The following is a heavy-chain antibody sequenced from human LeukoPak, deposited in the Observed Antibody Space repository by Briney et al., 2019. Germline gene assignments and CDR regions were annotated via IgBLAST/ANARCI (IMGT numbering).Heavy chain of an antibody. Sequence: ASVKVSCTASGYTFTSYGISWVRQAPGQGLERMGWISAYNGNTNYAQKLQGRVTMTTDTSTSTAYMELRSLRSDDTAVYYCARQPRDYYYDSSGYYYFDYWGQGTPVTVSS. CDR1: GYTFTSYG. D-gene: IGHD3-22*01. CDR2: ISAYNGNT. CDR3: ARQPRDYYYDSSGYYYFDY. V-gene: IGHV1-18*01. J-gene: IGHJ4*02.